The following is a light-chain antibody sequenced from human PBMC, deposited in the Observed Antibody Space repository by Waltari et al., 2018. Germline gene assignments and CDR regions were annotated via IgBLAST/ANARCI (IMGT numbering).Light chain of an antibody. CDR2: EAT. Sequence: SALTQPASVSGSPGQSITISCTGPSSDIGTYNFSSWYQEYPGKAPKLIIYEATKRPSGVSDRFSASKSGNTASLTISGLQADDEADYSCCSYAGGTAYVFGTGTRVTVL. J-gene: IGLJ1*01. V-gene: IGLV2-23*01. CDR1: SSDIGTYNF. CDR3: CSYAGGTAYV.